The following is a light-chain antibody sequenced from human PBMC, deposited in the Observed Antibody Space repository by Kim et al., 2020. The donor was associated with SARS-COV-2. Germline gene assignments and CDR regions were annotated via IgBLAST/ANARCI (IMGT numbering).Light chain of an antibody. CDR3: QRYGASAPIT. J-gene: IGKJ5*01. CDR2: GVS. V-gene: IGKV3-20*01. CDR1: QTVNNNF. Sequence: PGETATLPCRASQTVNNNFLAWYQQKPGQAPRLLIYGVSARATGIPDRFRGSGSGTDFTLSISRLEPDDFAVYYCQRYGASAPITFGQGTRLDIK.